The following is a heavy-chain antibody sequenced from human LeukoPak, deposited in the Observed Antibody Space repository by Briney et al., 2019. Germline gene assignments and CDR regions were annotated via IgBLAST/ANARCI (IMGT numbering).Heavy chain of an antibody. CDR2: ISYDGSNK. Sequence: GGSLRLSCAASGFTFSSYAMHWVRQAPGKGLEWVAVISYDGSNKYYADSVKGRFTISRDNSKNTLYLQMNSLRAEDTAVYYCARADLPYYYDSPFDYWGQGTLVTVSS. D-gene: IGHD3-22*01. CDR1: GFTFSSYA. CDR3: ARADLPYYYDSPFDY. V-gene: IGHV3-30-3*01. J-gene: IGHJ4*02.